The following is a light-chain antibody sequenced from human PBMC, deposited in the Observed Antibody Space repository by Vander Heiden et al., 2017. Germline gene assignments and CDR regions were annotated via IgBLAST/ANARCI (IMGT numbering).Light chain of an antibody. Sequence: DIQVTPSPSILSASVGDTVTITCRASENIVRWLAWYQQKPGKAPKLLIYDASSLERGVPSRFSGSGFGTEFTLTISSLEPDDFATYYCQQYNGYFKTFGQGTKLEIK. CDR2: DAS. V-gene: IGKV1-5*01. CDR1: ENIVRW. CDR3: QQYNGYFKT. J-gene: IGKJ2*01.